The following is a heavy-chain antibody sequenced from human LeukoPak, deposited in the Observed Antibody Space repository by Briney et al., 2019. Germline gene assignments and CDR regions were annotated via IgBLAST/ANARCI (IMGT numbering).Heavy chain of an antibody. CDR3: ARDYDSCGYYDY. Sequence: SVKVSCKASGGTFSSYAISWVRQAPGQGLEWMGGIIPIFGTANYAQKFQGRVTITADESTSTAYMELSSLRSEDTAVYYCARDYDSCGYYDYWGQGTLVTVSS. CDR1: GGTFSSYA. V-gene: IGHV1-69*13. J-gene: IGHJ4*02. CDR2: IIPIFGTA. D-gene: IGHD3-22*01.